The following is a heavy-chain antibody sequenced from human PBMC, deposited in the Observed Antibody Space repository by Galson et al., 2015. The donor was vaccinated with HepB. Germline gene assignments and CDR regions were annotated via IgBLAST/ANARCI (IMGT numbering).Heavy chain of an antibody. CDR3: ARDRDYRLDY. J-gene: IGHJ4*02. D-gene: IGHD4/OR15-4a*01. V-gene: IGHV1-18*04. Sequence: SVKVSCKASGYTFTTNGISWVRQAPGQGLEWMGWISAHSGDTTYAQKLQGRVTMTRDTSTSTVYVELRSLRSDDTAAYYCARDRDYRLDYGGQGTLVTVSS. CDR2: ISAHSGDT. CDR1: GYTFTTNG.